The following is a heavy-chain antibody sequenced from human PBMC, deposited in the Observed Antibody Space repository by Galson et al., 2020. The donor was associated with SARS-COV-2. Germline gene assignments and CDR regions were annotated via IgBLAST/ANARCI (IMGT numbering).Heavy chain of an antibody. Sequence: ASVKVSCKASGGTFSNYAISWVRQAPGQGLEWMGGIIPFLGTPNYAQKFQDRVTSTTDESTGTAYMELNSLKSDDTAVYYCARGHAHYDNSGYLTGWFDPWGQGSLVTVSS. CDR3: ARGHAHYDNSGYLTGWFDP. V-gene: IGHV1-69*05. CDR1: GGTFSNYA. CDR2: IIPFLGTP. D-gene: IGHD3-22*01. J-gene: IGHJ5*02.